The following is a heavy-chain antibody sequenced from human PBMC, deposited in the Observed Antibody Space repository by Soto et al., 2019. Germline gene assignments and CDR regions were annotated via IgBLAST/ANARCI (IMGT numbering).Heavy chain of an antibody. V-gene: IGHV3-73*01. CDR3: TRRGRGPTVKFDDY. CDR2: IRSKANSYAT. Sequence: GGSLRLSCAASGFTFSGSAMHGVRQASGKGLEWVGRIRSKANSYATAYAASVKGRFTISGDDSKNTAYLQMNSLKTEDTAVYYSTRRGRGPTVKFDDYWGQGTLVTVSS. D-gene: IGHD2-15*01. CDR1: GFTFSGSA. J-gene: IGHJ4*02.